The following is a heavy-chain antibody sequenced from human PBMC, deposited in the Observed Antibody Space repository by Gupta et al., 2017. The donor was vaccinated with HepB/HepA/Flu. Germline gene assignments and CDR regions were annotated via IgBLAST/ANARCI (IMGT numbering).Heavy chain of an antibody. CDR2: INSSSQTT. J-gene: IGHJ4*02. V-gene: IGHV3-48*02. CDR3: TRDDY. Sequence: EVQLVAFGGGLVQPGGSLRLSCAASGFTFRDSAMHWVRQAPGKGLEWVSYINSSSQTTFYADSVKGRFIISRDNVKNSLFLQMNRLRDEDTAIYYCTRDDYWGQGTLVTVS. CDR1: GFTFRDSA.